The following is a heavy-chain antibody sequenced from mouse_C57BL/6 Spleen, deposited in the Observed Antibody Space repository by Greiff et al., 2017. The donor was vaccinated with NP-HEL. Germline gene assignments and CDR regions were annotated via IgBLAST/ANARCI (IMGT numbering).Heavy chain of an antibody. V-gene: IGHV1-69*01. CDR3: ARSENYYGSSAWFAY. D-gene: IGHD1-1*01. CDR1: GYTFTSYW. Sequence: QVQLQQSGAELVMPGASVKLSCKASGYTFTSYWMHWVKQRPGQGLEWIGEIAPSDSYTNYNQKFKGKSTLTVDKSSSTAYMQLSSLTSEDSAVYYCARSENYYGSSAWFAYWGQGTLVTVSA. J-gene: IGHJ3*01. CDR2: IAPSDSYT.